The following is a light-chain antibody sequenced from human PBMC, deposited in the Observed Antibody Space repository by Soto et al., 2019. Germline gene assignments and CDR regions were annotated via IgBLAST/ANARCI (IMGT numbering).Light chain of an antibody. J-gene: IGKJ1*01. V-gene: IGKV1-5*01. Sequence: DIQMTQSPSSLSASVGDSVTITCRASQSVRNYLNWYQHKPGKAPKLLIYGASRLGTGVPSRFSGSGSGTEFTLTISSLLPDDFATYYCQHYNSYSEAFGQGTKVDIK. CDR2: GAS. CDR1: QSVRNY. CDR3: QHYNSYSEA.